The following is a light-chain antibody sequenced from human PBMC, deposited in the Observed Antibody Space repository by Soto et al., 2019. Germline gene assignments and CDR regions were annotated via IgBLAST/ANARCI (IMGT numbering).Light chain of an antibody. CDR3: CSYRSVTTI. V-gene: IGLV2-14*03. Sequence: QSALTQPASVSGSPGQSTTLSCTGTSSDVGGHHGVSWYQQYPGKAPKLILYDVSFRPSGVSDRFSGSKSGNTASLTISGLQADDEADYYCCSYRSVTTIFGGGTKLTVL. CDR2: DVS. CDR1: SSDVGGHHG. J-gene: IGLJ2*01.